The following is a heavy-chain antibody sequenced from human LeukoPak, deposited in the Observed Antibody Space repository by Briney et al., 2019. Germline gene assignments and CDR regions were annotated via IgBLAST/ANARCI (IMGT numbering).Heavy chain of an antibody. J-gene: IGHJ4*02. Sequence: SETLSLTCTVSGGSISSSSYYWGWIRQPPGKGLEWIGSIYYSGSTYYNPSLKSRVTISVDTSKNQFSLKLSSVTAADTVVYYCARVPAPWTPNLFDYWGQGTLVTVSS. CDR2: IYYSGST. V-gene: IGHV4-39*07. CDR3: ARVPAPWTPNLFDY. D-gene: IGHD1-14*01. CDR1: GGSISSSSYY.